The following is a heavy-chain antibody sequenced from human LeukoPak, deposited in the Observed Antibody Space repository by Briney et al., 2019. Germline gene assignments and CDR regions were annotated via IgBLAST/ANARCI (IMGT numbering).Heavy chain of an antibody. D-gene: IGHD6-6*01. CDR3: VKSGAARLLYKVDWFDP. V-gene: IGHV3-33*06. J-gene: IGHJ5*02. CDR2: IWYDGTNA. Sequence: QPGRSLRLSCAASGFTLSNYGIHWVRQAPGKGLEWVAVIWYDGTNAYYADSVKGRFTISSDNSKNTLYLQMNSLRAEDTAVYYCVKSGAARLLYKVDWFDPWGQGTLVIVSS. CDR1: GFTLSNYG.